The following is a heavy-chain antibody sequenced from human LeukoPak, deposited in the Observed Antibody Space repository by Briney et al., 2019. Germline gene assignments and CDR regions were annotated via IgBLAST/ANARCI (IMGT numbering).Heavy chain of an antibody. CDR2: IYSSGST. D-gene: IGHD6-13*01. CDR1: GGSISSSSYY. CDR3: AREVVASAGVDY. Sequence: SETLSLTCSVSGGSISSSSYYWGWIRQPPGKGLEWIGYIYSSGSTSYNPSLKSRVAISIDTSKKQFSLKLSSVTAADTAVYYCAREVVASAGVDYWGQGTLVTVSS. J-gene: IGHJ4*02. V-gene: IGHV4-61*05.